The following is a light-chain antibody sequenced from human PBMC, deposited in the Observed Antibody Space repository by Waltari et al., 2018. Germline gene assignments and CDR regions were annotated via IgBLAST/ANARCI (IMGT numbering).Light chain of an antibody. CDR3: QQYYSIPYT. J-gene: IGKJ2*01. CDR1: QSVLYSSNNKNY. CDR2: WAS. V-gene: IGKV4-1*01. Sequence: DIVMTQSPDSLAVSLGERATINCKSSQSVLYSSNNKNYLAWYQQKPGHPPKLLIYWASTRESGVPDRFSGSGSGTDFTLTISSLQAEDVAVYYCQQYYSIPYTFGQGTKLESK.